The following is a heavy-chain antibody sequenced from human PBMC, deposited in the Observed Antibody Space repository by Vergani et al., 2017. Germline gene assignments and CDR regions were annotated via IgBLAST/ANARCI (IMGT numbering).Heavy chain of an antibody. CDR3: ARVSQLSNDY. J-gene: IGHJ4*02. CDR2: IRRSSSTI. CDR1: GFTFSSYS. Sequence: EVQLVESGGGLVQPGGSLRLSCAASGFTFSSYSMNWVRQAPGKGLEWVSYIRRSSSTIYYADSVKGRFTISRDNAKNSLYLQMNSLRAEDTAVYYCARVSQLSNDYWGQGTLVTVSS. V-gene: IGHV3-48*04. D-gene: IGHD6-13*01.